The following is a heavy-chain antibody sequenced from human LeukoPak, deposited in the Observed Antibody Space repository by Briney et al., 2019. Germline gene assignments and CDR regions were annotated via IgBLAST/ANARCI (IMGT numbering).Heavy chain of an antibody. CDR2: ISGSGGST. CDR1: GFTFSSYA. CDR3: AKDKLPSSGYYYRWFDP. J-gene: IGHJ5*02. Sequence: GGSLILSCAASGFTFSSYAMSLVRQAPGKGLGWVSAISGSGGSTYYADSVKGRFTISRDNSKNTLYLQMNSLRAEDTAVYYCAKDKLPSSGYYYRWFDPWGQGTLVTVSS. V-gene: IGHV3-23*01. D-gene: IGHD3-22*01.